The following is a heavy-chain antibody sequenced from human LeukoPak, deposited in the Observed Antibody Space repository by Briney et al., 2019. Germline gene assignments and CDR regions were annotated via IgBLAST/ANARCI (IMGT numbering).Heavy chain of an antibody. J-gene: IGHJ4*02. V-gene: IGHV3-48*02. CDR3: ARDWDYYGSGSYLDY. CDR1: GFTFSSYS. D-gene: IGHD3-10*01. Sequence: PGGSLRLSCAASGFTFSSYSMNWVRQAPGKGLEWVSYISSSSSTIYYADSVKGRFTISRDNAKNSLYLQMNSLRDEDTAVYYCARDWDYYGSGSYLDYWGQGTLVTVSS. CDR2: ISSSSSTI.